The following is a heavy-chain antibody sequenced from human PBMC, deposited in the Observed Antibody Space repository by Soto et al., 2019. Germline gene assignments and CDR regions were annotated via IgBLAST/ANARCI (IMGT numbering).Heavy chain of an antibody. V-gene: IGHV4-39*02. CDR2: IYYSGST. D-gene: IGHD1-26*01. J-gene: IGHJ5*02. CDR3: ATQEVGGSYVYTFDP. Sequence: SETLSLTCTVSGGSISSSSYYWGWVRQPPGKGLEWIGSIYYSGSTYYNPSLKSRVTISVDTSKNHFSLKLSSVTAADTAVYYCATQEVGGSYVYTFDPWGQGTLVTVSS. CDR1: GGSISSSSYY.